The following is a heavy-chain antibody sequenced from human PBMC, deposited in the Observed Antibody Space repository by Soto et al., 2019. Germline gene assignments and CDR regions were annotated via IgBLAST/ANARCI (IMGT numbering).Heavy chain of an antibody. CDR2: IKSKIDGGTT. J-gene: IGHJ4*02. CDR1: GITFSNAW. CDR3: TTGRYSSSLYFDS. D-gene: IGHD6-6*01. Sequence: EVQLVESGGGLVKPGGSLRVSCAASGITFSNAWMTWVRQAPGKGLGWVGRIKSKIDGGTTDYGVPVKGRFTISRDDSKNTLYLQMNSLKTEDTAVYYCTTGRYSSSLYFDSWGQGTLVTVSS. V-gene: IGHV3-15*01.